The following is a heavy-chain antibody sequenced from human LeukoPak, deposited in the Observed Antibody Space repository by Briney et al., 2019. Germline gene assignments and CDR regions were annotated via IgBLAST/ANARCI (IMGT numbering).Heavy chain of an antibody. J-gene: IGHJ5*02. Sequence: SETLFLTCTVSGGSISSGSYYWSWIRQPAGKGLEWIGRIYTSGSTNYNPSLKSRVTISVDTSKNQFSLKLSSVTAADTAVYYCARSRMVRGVIEFDPWGQGTLVTVSS. CDR3: ARSRMVRGVIEFDP. CDR2: IYTSGST. CDR1: GGSISSGSYY. V-gene: IGHV4-61*02. D-gene: IGHD3-10*01.